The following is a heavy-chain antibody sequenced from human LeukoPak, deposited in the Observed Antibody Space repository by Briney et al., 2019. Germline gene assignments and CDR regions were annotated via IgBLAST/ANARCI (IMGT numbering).Heavy chain of an antibody. Sequence: SETLSLTCTVSGGSISSSSYYWGWIRQPPGKGLEWIGEINHSGSTNYNPSLKSRVTISVDTSKNQFSLKLSSVTAADTAVYYCARRSGIAARPRGFDYWGQGTLVTVSS. CDR3: ARRSGIAARPRGFDY. CDR2: INHSGST. CDR1: GGSISSSSYY. D-gene: IGHD6-6*01. V-gene: IGHV4-39*07. J-gene: IGHJ4*02.